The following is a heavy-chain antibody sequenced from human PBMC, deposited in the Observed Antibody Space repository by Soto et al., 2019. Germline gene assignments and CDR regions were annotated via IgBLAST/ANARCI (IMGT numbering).Heavy chain of an antibody. CDR2: ISSNGGST. CDR1: GFTFSSYA. CDR3: ARDGLRQYAFYI. J-gene: IGHJ3*02. D-gene: IGHD3-16*01. Sequence: EVQLVESGGGLVQPGGSLRLSCAASGFTFSSYAMHWVRQAPGKGLEYVSAISSNGGSTHYVNSVKGRFTISRDNSKNPWYCQMGSLIAEDMAVYYCARDGLRQYAFYIWGQGSMVSVSP. V-gene: IGHV3-64*01.